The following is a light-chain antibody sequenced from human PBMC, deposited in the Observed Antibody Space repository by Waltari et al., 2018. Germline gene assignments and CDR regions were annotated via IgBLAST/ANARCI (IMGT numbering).Light chain of an antibody. V-gene: IGLV3-21*04. CDR2: FDN. Sequence: SYVLTQPPSVSVAPGKTATITCGGGNIGSKRVHGYQQKAGQAPVLVIYFDNDRPSGIPERFSGSNSGDTATLTISRVEAGDEADYYCQVWDSRSDRAFGGGTKLTVL. CDR1: NIGSKR. J-gene: IGLJ2*01. CDR3: QVWDSRSDRA.